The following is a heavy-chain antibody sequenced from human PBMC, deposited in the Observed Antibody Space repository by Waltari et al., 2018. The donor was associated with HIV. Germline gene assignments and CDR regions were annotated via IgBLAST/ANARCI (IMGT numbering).Heavy chain of an antibody. J-gene: IGHJ2*01. Sequence: EVQLVESGGGLVQPGRSLRVSCAASGFSFDDYAMHWVRQAPGKGLEWVSGISWNSGTIGYADSVKGRFTISRDNAKNSVFLQMNSLRAEDTALYYCAKDRSSSWY. CDR2: ISWNSGTI. CDR3: AKDRSSSWY. V-gene: IGHV3-9*01. D-gene: IGHD6-13*01. CDR1: GFSFDDYA.